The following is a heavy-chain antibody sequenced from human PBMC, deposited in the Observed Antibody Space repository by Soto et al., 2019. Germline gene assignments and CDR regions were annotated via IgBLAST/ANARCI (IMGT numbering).Heavy chain of an antibody. Sequence: ASVKVSCKASGYTFSDYYIHWVRQAPGQGLEWMGWINPNSGGTKYAPKFQGGVTMTRDTSITTAYMELSRLRSGDTAVYYCAREPATAKPEGVDFWGQGTLVTVYS. J-gene: IGHJ4*02. CDR1: GYTFSDYY. V-gene: IGHV1-2*02. CDR3: AREPATAKPEGVDF. CDR2: INPNSGGT. D-gene: IGHD1-1*01.